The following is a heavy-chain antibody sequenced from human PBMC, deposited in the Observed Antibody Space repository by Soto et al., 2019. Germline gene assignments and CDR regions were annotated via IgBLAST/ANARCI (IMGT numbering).Heavy chain of an antibody. CDR3: ARGLRDYQSSGYYSPIVLDG. CDR1: GGSISRGDYY. V-gene: IGHV4-30-4*01. J-gene: IGHJ4*02. D-gene: IGHD3-22*01. CDR2: IYSSGST. Sequence: QVQLQESGPGLVKPSQTLSLTCTVSGGSISRGDYYWRRSLQPPGKGLEWIGSIYSSGSTYYNQYLKRRVTIAVDTSHEQFPLTQISVTAADTAGSYWARGLRDYQSSGYYSPIVLDGWGQGTLVTVSS.